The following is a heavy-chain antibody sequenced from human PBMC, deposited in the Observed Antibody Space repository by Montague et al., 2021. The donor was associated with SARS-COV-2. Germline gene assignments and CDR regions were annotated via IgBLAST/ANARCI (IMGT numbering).Heavy chain of an antibody. Sequence: SETLSLTCAVYGGSFSGYYWSWIRQPPGKGLEWIGEINHSGSTNYNPSLKSRVTISVDTSKNQFSLKLSSVTAADTAVYYCARGRVVAATLSVYYYYGMDVWGQGTTGTVSS. CDR2: INHSGST. CDR3: ARGRVVAATLSVYYYYGMDV. D-gene: IGHD2-15*01. J-gene: IGHJ6*02. V-gene: IGHV4-34*01. CDR1: GGSFSGYY.